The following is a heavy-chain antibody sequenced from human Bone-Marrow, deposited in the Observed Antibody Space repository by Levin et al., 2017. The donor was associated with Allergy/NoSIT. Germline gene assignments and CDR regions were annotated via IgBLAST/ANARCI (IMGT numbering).Heavy chain of an antibody. CDR3: AREYSSFDR. CDR1: GGSISIYY. CDR2: INDSGYT. J-gene: IGHJ1*01. D-gene: IGHD6-6*01. Sequence: SETLSLMCTISGGSISIYYWHWIRQAPGKGLEWIGYINDSGYTSYNPSLSSRLTISVDTSRNQFFLSLRSVTAAATAFYYCAREYSSFDRWGEGTLVTVPS. V-gene: IGHV4-59*01.